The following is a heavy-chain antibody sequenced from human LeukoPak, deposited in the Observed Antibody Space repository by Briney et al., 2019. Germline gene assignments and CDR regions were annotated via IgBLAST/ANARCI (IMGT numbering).Heavy chain of an antibody. J-gene: IGHJ3*01. Sequence: GGSLRLSCIASGFTLGSHAMNWVRQAPGKGLEWVSSISGSGARTYYADSMKGRFTISRDNSKNTVYIQMISLRPEDTAVYYCAKRDDVLTGPLNAWGQGTMVTVSS. CDR3: AKRDDVLTGPLNA. CDR2: ISGSGART. D-gene: IGHD3-9*01. V-gene: IGHV3-23*01. CDR1: GFTLGSHA.